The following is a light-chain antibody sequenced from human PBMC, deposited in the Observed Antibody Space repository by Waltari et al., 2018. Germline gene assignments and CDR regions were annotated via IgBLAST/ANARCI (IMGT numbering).Light chain of an antibody. Sequence: EIVLTQSPGTLSLSPGERATLSCRASQGVGKYLAWYQQRPGQAPGLLLYHASIRATGIPDRFSGSGYGTDFSLNISRLEPEDFAVYYCQKYDFLPATFGQGTTVEIK. V-gene: IGKV3-20*01. J-gene: IGKJ1*01. CDR3: QKYDFLPAT. CDR1: QGVGKY. CDR2: HAS.